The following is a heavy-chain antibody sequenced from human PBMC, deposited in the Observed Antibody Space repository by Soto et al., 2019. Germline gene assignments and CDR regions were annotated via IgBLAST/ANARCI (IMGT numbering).Heavy chain of an antibody. Sequence: QVQLVESGGGVVQPGRSLRLSCAASGFTFSSYGMHWVRQAPGKGLEWVAVMWYDGSNEYYADSVKGRFTISRDNSKNTLYLQMNSLRAEDTAVYYCARGGNPGYSSGWYYFDYWGQGTLVTVSS. CDR3: ARGGNPGYSSGWYYFDY. D-gene: IGHD6-19*01. CDR1: GFTFSSYG. CDR2: MWYDGSNE. J-gene: IGHJ4*02. V-gene: IGHV3-33*01.